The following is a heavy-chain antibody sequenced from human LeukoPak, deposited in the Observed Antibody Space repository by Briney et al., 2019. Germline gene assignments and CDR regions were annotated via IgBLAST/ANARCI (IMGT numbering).Heavy chain of an antibody. CDR2: ISGGSDGT. Sequence: GGSLRLSCAASGFTFSSYAMTWVRQAPGKGLEWVSAISGGSDGTYYADSVKGRFTTSRDNSKNTLYLQMNSLRAEDTAVYYCAKDQGFYGSGSYKEYFQYWGQGTLVAVSS. CDR1: GFTFSSYA. V-gene: IGHV3-23*01. CDR3: AKDQGFYGSGSYKEYFQY. D-gene: IGHD3-10*01. J-gene: IGHJ1*01.